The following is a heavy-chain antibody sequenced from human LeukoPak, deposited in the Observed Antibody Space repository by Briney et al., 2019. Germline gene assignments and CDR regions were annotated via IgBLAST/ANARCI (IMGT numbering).Heavy chain of an antibody. CDR1: GFTFSSYW. CDR2: VNSDGSTT. D-gene: IGHD1-26*01. CDR3: ARDGDSGVDY. Sequence: PGGSLRLSCAASGFTFSSYWMHWVRQAPGKGLVWVSRVNSDGSTTNYADSVRGRFTISRDNAKNTLYLQMNSLRAEDTAVYYCARDGDSGVDYWGQGTLVTVSS. J-gene: IGHJ4*02. V-gene: IGHV3-74*01.